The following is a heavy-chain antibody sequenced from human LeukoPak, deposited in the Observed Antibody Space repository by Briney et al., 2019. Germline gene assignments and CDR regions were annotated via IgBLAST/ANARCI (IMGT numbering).Heavy chain of an antibody. Sequence: GASVKVSCKASGYTFTGYFMHWVRQAPGHRLEWMGWINPNRGGTNYAQKFQGRVTMTRDTSISTAYMELSRLRSDDTAVYYCAILTAVPGTSYYGMDVWGQGTTVTVSS. CDR2: INPNRGGT. CDR3: AILTAVPGTSYYGMDV. J-gene: IGHJ6*02. V-gene: IGHV1-2*02. CDR1: GYTFTGYF. D-gene: IGHD6-19*01.